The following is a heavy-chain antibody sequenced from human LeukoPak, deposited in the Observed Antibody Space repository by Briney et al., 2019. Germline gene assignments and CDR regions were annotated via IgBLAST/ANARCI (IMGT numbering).Heavy chain of an antibody. J-gene: IGHJ3*01. Sequence: SETLSLTCTVSGGSVSSYYWSWVRQPPGQGLEWIGYVYYGGTTSYSPSLKSRVTMSIDRSKNQFSLTLFSVTAADTAIYYCARDCTGGSCYPPSDAFDVWGQGTKVTVSS. V-gene: IGHV4-59*02. CDR1: GGSVSSYY. D-gene: IGHD2-15*01. CDR2: VYYGGTT. CDR3: ARDCTGGSCYPPSDAFDV.